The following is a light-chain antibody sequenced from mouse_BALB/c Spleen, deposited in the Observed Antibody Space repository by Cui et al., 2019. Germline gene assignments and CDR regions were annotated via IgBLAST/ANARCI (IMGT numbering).Light chain of an antibody. Sequence: DIVMTLSQPFMSPSGGGRGSVTCKASQNVGSNVAWYQQKPGQSPKALIYSASYRYSGVPDRFTGSGSGTDFTLTISNVQSEDLAEYFCQQYNSYPYTFGGGTKLEIK. V-gene: IGKV6-15*01. CDR3: QQYNSYPYT. J-gene: IGKJ2*01. CDR1: QNVGSN. CDR2: SAS.